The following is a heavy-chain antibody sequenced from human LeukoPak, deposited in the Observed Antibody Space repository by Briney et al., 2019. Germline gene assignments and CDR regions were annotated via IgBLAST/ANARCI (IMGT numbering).Heavy chain of an antibody. CDR3: ARVDYGSGNDYFDY. D-gene: IGHD3-10*01. J-gene: IGHJ4*02. Sequence: GGSLRLSCAASGFTVSSNYMIWVRQAPGKGLEWVSVIYSGGSTYYADSVKGRFTISRDNSKNTLYLQMNSLRAEDTAVYYCARVDYGSGNDYFDYWGQGTLVTVSS. CDR2: IYSGGST. CDR1: GFTVSSNY. V-gene: IGHV3-53*01.